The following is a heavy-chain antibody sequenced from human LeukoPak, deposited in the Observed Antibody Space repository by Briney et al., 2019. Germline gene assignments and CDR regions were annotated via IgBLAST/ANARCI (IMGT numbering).Heavy chain of an antibody. CDR3: AKDKYGDYVFDY. Sequence: GGSLRFSCAASGFTFSSYGMHWVRQAPGKGLEWVAFIRYDGSNKYYADSVKGRFTISRDNSKNTLYLQMNSLRAEDTAMYYCAKDKYGDYVFDYWGQGTLVTVSS. D-gene: IGHD4-17*01. CDR2: IRYDGSNK. J-gene: IGHJ4*02. CDR1: GFTFSSYG. V-gene: IGHV3-30*02.